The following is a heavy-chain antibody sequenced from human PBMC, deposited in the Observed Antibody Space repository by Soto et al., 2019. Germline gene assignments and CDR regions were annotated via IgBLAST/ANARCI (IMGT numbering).Heavy chain of an antibody. CDR2: IDPSDSYT. CDR3: VRQEGYSSGWYGFPSI. Sequence: GESLKISCKGSGYSFTSYWISGVRQMPGKGLEWMGRIDPSDSYTNYSPSFQGHVTILVDKSNTTAYLQWSSLKTSDTAIYYCVRQEGYSSGWYGFPSIRGQGTLVTVAS. D-gene: IGHD6-19*01. CDR1: GYSFTSYW. V-gene: IGHV5-10-1*01. J-gene: IGHJ3*02.